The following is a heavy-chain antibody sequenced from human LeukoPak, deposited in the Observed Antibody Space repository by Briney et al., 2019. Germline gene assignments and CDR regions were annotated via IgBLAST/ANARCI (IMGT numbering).Heavy chain of an antibody. CDR3: ARHESRYFDWSLEYYFDY. Sequence: SETLSLTCTVSGGSISSYYWSWIRQPPGKGLEWIGYIYYSGSTNYNPSLKSRVTISVDTSKNQFSLKLSSVTAADTAVYYCARHESRYFDWSLEYYFDYWGQGTLVTVSS. CDR2: IYYSGST. D-gene: IGHD3-9*01. V-gene: IGHV4-59*08. J-gene: IGHJ4*02. CDR1: GGSISSYY.